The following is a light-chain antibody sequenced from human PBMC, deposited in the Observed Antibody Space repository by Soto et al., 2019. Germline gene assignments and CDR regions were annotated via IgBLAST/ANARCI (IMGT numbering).Light chain of an antibody. CDR3: HQYGVSPVT. CDR1: QGVDNY. CDR2: GAS. J-gene: IGKJ1*01. Sequence: EIVLTQSPGTLSLSPGEIATLSCRASQGVDNYLAWYQQKPVQAPRLLIYGASSRATGIPDRFSGSGYGTDFTLTISRLEPEDFAVYYCHQYGVSPVTFGQGTTVEIK. V-gene: IGKV3-20*01.